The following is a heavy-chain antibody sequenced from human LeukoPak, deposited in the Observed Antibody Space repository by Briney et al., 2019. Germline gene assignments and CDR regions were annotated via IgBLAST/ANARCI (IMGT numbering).Heavy chain of an antibody. CDR3: ARGTNRITIFGVVTRPYYYYMDV. CDR2: IIPIHGIA. D-gene: IGHD3-3*01. CDR1: GGTFSSYT. J-gene: IGHJ6*03. Sequence: SVKVSCKASGGTFSSYTISWVRQAPGQGLEWMGRIIPIHGIANYAQKFQGRVTITADKSTSKAYMELSSLRSEDTAVYYCARGTNRITIFGVVTRPYYYYMDVWGKGTTVTVSS. V-gene: IGHV1-69*02.